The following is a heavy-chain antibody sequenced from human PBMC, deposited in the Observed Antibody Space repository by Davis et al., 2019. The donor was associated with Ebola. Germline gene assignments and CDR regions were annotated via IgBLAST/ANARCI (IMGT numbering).Heavy chain of an antibody. J-gene: IGHJ1*01. D-gene: IGHD6-13*01. CDR3: ARGEIAAA. CDR1: GFTFSSYA. Sequence: GESLKISCAASGFTFSSYAMSWVRQAPGKGLEWVSAISGSGGSTYYADSVKGRFTISRDNSKNTLYLQMNSLRAGDTAVYYCARGEIAAAWGQGTLVTVSS. V-gene: IGHV3-23*01. CDR2: ISGSGGST.